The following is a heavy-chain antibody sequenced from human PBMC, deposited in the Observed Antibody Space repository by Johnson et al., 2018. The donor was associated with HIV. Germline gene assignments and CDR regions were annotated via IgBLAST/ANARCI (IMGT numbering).Heavy chain of an antibody. J-gene: IGHJ3*02. CDR3: VRGSSDNYLLDFDI. Sequence: QVQLVESGGGVVQPGRSLRLSCAASGFTFSSYAMHWVRQAPGKGLEWVAVISYDGSNKYYVDSVKGRFTISRDNAENSVFVQMNSLRAEDTAIYYCVRGSSDNYLLDFDIWGQGTMVTVSS. V-gene: IGHV3-30-3*01. CDR2: ISYDGSNK. CDR1: GFTFSSYA. D-gene: IGHD2/OR15-2a*01.